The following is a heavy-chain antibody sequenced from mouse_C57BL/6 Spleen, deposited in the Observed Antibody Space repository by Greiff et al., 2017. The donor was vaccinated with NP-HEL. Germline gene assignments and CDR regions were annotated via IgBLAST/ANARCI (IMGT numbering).Heavy chain of an antibody. D-gene: IGHD2-1*01. CDR1: GFNIKDDY. V-gene: IGHV14-4*01. CDR3: TRYGNYEAY. CDR2: IDPENGDT. J-gene: IGHJ3*01. Sequence: VQLQQSGAELVRPGASVKLSCTASGFNIKDDYMHWVKQRPEQGLEWIGWIDPENGDTEYASKFQGKATITADTSSNTAYLQLSSLTSEDTAVYYCTRYGNYEAYWGQGTLVTVSA.